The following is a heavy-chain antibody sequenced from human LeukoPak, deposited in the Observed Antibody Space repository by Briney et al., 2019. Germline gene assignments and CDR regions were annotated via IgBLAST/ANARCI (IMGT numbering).Heavy chain of an antibody. CDR2: IYNSGNN. CDR1: GGSISSDY. V-gene: IGHV4-59*08. CDR3: ATRGY. Sequence: PSETLSLTCTVSGGSISSDYWQWIRQPPGKGLGWVGYIYNSGNNHYNSSLKSRVTISIDTSKNQFSLKLASVTAADTAVYYCATRGYWGQGTLVAVSS. D-gene: IGHD3-10*01. J-gene: IGHJ4*02.